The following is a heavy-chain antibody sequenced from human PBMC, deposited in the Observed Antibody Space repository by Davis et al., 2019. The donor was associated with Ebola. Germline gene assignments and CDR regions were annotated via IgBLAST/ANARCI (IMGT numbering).Heavy chain of an antibody. D-gene: IGHD6-19*01. CDR2: INHSGST. V-gene: IGHV4-34*01. Sequence: PGGSLRLSCAVYGGSFSAYYWSWIRQPPGKGLEWIGEINHSGSTNYKLSLKSRVTISVDTSKNQFSLKLSSVTAADTAVYYCARSPSSGWKHYFDCWGQGTLVTVSS. J-gene: IGHJ4*02. CDR3: ARSPSSGWKHYFDC. CDR1: GGSFSAYY.